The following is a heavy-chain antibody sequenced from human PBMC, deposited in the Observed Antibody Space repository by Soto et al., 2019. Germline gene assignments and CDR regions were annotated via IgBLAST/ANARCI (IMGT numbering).Heavy chain of an antibody. CDR1: GGSVSGGVYY. Sequence: QVQLQESGPGLVKPSQTLSLTCTVSGGSVSGGVYYWNWIRQHPEKGLEWIGYIYYSGSTYYNPSISSRFXISADTSKNQFSLKLSSVTVADTAVYYCARSSVAGAGYFQHWGQGTQVIVSS. CDR3: ARSSVAGAGYFQH. D-gene: IGHD6-19*01. J-gene: IGHJ1*01. V-gene: IGHV4-31*03. CDR2: IYYSGST.